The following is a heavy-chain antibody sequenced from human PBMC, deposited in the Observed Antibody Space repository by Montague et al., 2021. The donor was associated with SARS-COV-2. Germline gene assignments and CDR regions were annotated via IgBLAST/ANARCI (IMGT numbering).Heavy chain of an antibody. CDR1: GGSISSGNW. D-gene: IGHD6-13*01. CDR2: IYHSGST. V-gene: IGHV4-4*03. J-gene: IGHJ4*02. Sequence: PETLSLTCAVSGGSISSGNWLSWVRQPPGKGLEWIGEIYHSGSTNYNPSLKSRVTISLDKSKNQFSLNLSSATAADTAVYYCARFFSSWTDWGQGTLVTVSS. CDR3: ARFFSSWTD.